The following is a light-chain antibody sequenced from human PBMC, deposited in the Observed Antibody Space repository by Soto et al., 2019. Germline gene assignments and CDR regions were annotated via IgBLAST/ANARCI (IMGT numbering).Light chain of an antibody. CDR2: GAS. CDR3: QQYGSSPRRLT. V-gene: IGKV3-20*01. CDR1: QSVSSSY. Sequence: EVAMTQSPATLSVSPGERATLSCRASQSVSSSYLAWYQQKPGKAPRLLIYGASSRATGIPDRFSGSGSGTDFTLTISRLEPEDFAVYYCQQYGSSPRRLTFGGGTKVDIK. J-gene: IGKJ4*01.